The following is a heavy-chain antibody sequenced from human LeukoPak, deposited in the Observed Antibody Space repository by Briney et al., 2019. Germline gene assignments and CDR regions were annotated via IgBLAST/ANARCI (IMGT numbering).Heavy chain of an antibody. D-gene: IGHD3-9*01. J-gene: IGHJ6*02. CDR1: GYTFTGYY. CDR2: INPNSGGT. Sequence: ASVKVSCKASGYTFTGYYMHWVRQAPGQGLEWMGWINPNSGGTNYAQKFQGRVTMTRDTSISTAYMELSRLRSDDTAVYYCAREGSILRYFDWLLLSDYYYGMDVWGQGTTVTVSS. V-gene: IGHV1-2*02. CDR3: AREGSILRYFDWLLLSDYYYGMDV.